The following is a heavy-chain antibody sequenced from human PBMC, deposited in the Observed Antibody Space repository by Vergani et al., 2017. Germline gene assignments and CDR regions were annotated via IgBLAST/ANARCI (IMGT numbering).Heavy chain of an antibody. CDR2: VSPYNGNT. J-gene: IGHJ6*02. Sequence: QSQLVQSGDEVKKPGASVKVSCKTSGYSFINYGISWVRQAPGQGLEWLGWVSPYNGNTKYGQKIQGRVTMTTDTSTRTAYMQLRRLTFDNTAVYSYAREGFYDNIHGRDHTTSCYGMYVWNRRIMITVAS. CDR1: GYSFINYG. CDR3: AREGFYDNIHGRDHTTSCYGMYV. V-gene: IGHV1-18*01. D-gene: IGHD3-9*01.